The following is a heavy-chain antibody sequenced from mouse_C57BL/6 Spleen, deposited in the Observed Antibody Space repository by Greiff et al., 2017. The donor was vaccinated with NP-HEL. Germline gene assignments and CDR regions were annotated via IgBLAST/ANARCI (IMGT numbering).Heavy chain of an antibody. D-gene: IGHD4-1*01. CDR1: GFTFSSYA. Sequence: EVHLVESGGGLVKPGGSLKLSCAASGFTFSSYAMSWVRQTPEKRLEWVATISDGGSYTYYPDNVKGRFTISRDNAKNNLYLQMSHLKSEDTAMYYCARILGRKGYFDYWGQGTTLTVSS. CDR2: ISDGGSYT. V-gene: IGHV5-4*01. CDR3: ARILGRKGYFDY. J-gene: IGHJ2*01.